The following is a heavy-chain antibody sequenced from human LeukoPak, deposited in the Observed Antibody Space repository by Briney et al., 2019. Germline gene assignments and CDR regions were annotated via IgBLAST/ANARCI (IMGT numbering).Heavy chain of an antibody. CDR3: GRGARPPHYYYYMDV. J-gene: IGHJ6*03. CDR1: DYSFTNYG. D-gene: IGHD5-12*01. CDR2: IIPILGTA. Sequence: GASVKVSCKASDYSFTNYGISWVRQAPGQGLEWMGGIIPILGTANYAQKFQGRVTITADKSTSTAYMELSSLRSEDTAVYYCGRGARPPHYYYYMDVWGKGTTVTVSS. V-gene: IGHV1-69*10.